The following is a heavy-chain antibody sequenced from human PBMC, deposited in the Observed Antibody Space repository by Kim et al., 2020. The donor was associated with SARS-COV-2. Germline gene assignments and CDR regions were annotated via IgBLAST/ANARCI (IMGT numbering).Heavy chain of an antibody. Sequence: YVDYVKGRFSTSRDNSKNTVYLQRNSLRAEDTALYYCAKQQWLTFDAFDVWGQGTMVTVSS. CDR3: AKQQWLTFDAFDV. V-gene: IGHV3-23*01. D-gene: IGHD6-19*01. J-gene: IGHJ3*01.